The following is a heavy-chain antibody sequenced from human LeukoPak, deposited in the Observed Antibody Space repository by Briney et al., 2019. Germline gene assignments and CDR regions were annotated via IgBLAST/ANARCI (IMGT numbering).Heavy chain of an antibody. CDR2: INSNSRYK. D-gene: IGHD3-3*01. CDR1: GFTFSGYS. CDR3: ARAGYDFWSGSPSDV. V-gene: IGHV3-21*01. Sequence: GGSLRLFCAASGFTFSGYSMNSVRQAPGKGLEWVSSINSNSRYKYYADSVKGRFTISRDNAKNSLYLQMNSLRAEDTAVYYCARAGYDFWSGSPSDVWGKGTTVTVSS. J-gene: IGHJ6*04.